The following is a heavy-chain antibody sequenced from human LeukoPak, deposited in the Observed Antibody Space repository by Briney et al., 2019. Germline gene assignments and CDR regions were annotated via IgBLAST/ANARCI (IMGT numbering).Heavy chain of an antibody. CDR1: GGSIRSSSYY. J-gene: IGHJ1*01. Sequence: PSETLSLTCTVSGGSIRSSSYYWGWIRQPPGKGLEWIGSIYYSGSTYYNPSLKSRVTISVDTSKNQFSLKLSSVTAADTAVYYCARDSASAIIRQYFQHWGQGTLVTVSS. V-gene: IGHV4-39*07. D-gene: IGHD5-12*01. CDR3: ARDSASAIIRQYFQH. CDR2: IYYSGST.